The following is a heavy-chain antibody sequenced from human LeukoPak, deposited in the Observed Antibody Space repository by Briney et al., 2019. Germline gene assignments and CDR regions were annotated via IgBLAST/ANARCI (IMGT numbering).Heavy chain of an antibody. Sequence: SETLSLTCAVYGGSFSGYYWSWIRQPPGKGLEWIGEINHSGSTNYNPSLKSRVTISVDTSKNQFSLKLSSVTAADTAVYYCARVVATMVRPYYFDYWGQGTLVTVSS. V-gene: IGHV4-34*01. CDR2: INHSGST. J-gene: IGHJ4*02. CDR1: GGSFSGYY. CDR3: ARVVATMVRPYYFDY. D-gene: IGHD3-10*01.